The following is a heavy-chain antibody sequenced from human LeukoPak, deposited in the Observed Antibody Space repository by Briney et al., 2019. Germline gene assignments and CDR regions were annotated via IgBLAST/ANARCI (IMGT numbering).Heavy chain of an antibody. J-gene: IGHJ4*02. CDR2: IKQDGSEI. CDR1: GFTFSSYI. CDR3: ARARYGSGGYFFDF. V-gene: IGHV3-7*04. Sequence: GGSLRLSCAASGFTFSSYIMNWVRQAPGKGLECVANIKQDGSEIYFVDSVKGRFTISGDNAKSSLYLQVNSLRGEDTAVYYCARARYGSGGYFFDFWGQGTLVTVSS. D-gene: IGHD3-10*01.